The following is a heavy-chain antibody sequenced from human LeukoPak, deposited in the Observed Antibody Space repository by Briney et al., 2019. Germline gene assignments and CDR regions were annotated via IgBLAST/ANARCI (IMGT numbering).Heavy chain of an antibody. CDR1: GFIISGDY. CDR3: ARSFYYGSGSHGMDV. V-gene: IGHV3-74*01. CDR2: INCDGSGA. D-gene: IGHD3-10*01. Sequence: GGSLRLSCAASGFIISGDYMHWVRRVPGKGLVWVSRINCDGSGADYADSVKGRFTISRDNAKNTLYLQMNSLRAEDTAVYYCARSFYYGSGSHGMDVWGQGTTVTVSS. J-gene: IGHJ6*02.